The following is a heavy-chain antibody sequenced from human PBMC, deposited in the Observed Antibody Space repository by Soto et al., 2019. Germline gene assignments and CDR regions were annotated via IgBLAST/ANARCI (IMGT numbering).Heavy chain of an antibody. J-gene: IGHJ5*02. Sequence: ASVKVSCKASGYTFTGYYMHWVRQAPGQGLEWMGWINPNSGGTNYAQKFQGWVTMTRDTSISTAYMELSRLRSDDTAVYYCARVAGYCSSTSCYTAGFDPWGQGTLVTVSS. D-gene: IGHD2-2*02. V-gene: IGHV1-2*04. CDR3: ARVAGYCSSTSCYTAGFDP. CDR2: INPNSGGT. CDR1: GYTFTGYY.